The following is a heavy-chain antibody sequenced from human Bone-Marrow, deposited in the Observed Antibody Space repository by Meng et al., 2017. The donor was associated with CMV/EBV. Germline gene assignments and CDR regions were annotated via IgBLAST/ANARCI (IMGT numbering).Heavy chain of an antibody. J-gene: IGHJ4*02. CDR3: ASDYCSSTSCYRISH. V-gene: IGHV1-46*01. CDR1: GYTFTSYY. Sequence: ASVKVSCKASGYTFTSYYMHWVRQAPGQGLEWMGIINPSDSSTSYAQKFQGRVTMTRDTSTSTVYMELSSLRSEDTAVYYCASDYCSSTSCYRISHWGQGTLVTVSS. CDR2: INPSDSST. D-gene: IGHD2-2*02.